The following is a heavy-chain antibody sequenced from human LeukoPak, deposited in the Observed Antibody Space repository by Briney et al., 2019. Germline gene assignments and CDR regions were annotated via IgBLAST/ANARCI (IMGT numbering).Heavy chain of an antibody. CDR3: ARSVGYYYGSGRDYYYYYGMDV. CDR2: IYYSGST. Sequence: SETLSLTCTVSGGSISSSSYYWGWIRQPPGKGLEWIGSIYYSGSTYYNSSLKSRVTISVDTSKNQFSLKLSSVTAADTAVYYCARSVGYYYGSGRDYYYYYGMDVWGQGTTVTVSS. CDR1: GGSISSSSYY. V-gene: IGHV4-39*07. J-gene: IGHJ6*02. D-gene: IGHD3-10*01.